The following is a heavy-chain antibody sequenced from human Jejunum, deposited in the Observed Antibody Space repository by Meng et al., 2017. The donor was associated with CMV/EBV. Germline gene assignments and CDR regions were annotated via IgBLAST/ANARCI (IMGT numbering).Heavy chain of an antibody. V-gene: IGHV3-30-3*01. D-gene: IGHD2-2*01. CDR1: LTFSSYA. CDR3: ARVMVPASISPFLDY. J-gene: IGHJ4*02. Sequence: LTFSSYAMHWVRQAPGKALEWVSLISYDGSKKYYADAVKGRFTVSRENSKNTLYLQMNSLKGEDSAVYYCARVMVPASISPFLDYWGQGALVTVSS. CDR2: ISYDGSKK.